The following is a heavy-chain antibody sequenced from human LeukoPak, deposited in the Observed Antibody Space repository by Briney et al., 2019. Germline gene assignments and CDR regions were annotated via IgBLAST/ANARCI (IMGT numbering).Heavy chain of an antibody. V-gene: IGHV3-21*03. J-gene: IGHJ3*02. CDR1: GFTFSSYS. D-gene: IGHD3-10*01. CDR3: TTDWSFAAFDI. Sequence: GGSLRLSCAASGFTFSSYSMNWVRQAPGKGLEWVSSISSSSSYVYYADSVKGRFTISRDNAKNSLYLQMNSLKTEDTAVYYCTTDWSFAAFDIWGQGTMVTVSS. CDR2: ISSSSSYV.